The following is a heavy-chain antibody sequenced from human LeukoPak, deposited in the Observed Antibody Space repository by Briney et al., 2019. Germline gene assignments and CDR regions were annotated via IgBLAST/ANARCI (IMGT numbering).Heavy chain of an antibody. D-gene: IGHD1-26*01. CDR1: GGSISSYY. CDR2: IYYSGST. Sequence: SETLSLTCTVSGGSISSYYWSWIRQPPGKGLEWIGHIYYSGSTKYNPSLKSRVTISVDTSKNQFSLKLSSVSAADTAVYYCARVGCYYYVDHWGQGTLVTVSS. J-gene: IGHJ4*02. V-gene: IGHV4-59*01. CDR3: ARVGCYYYVDH.